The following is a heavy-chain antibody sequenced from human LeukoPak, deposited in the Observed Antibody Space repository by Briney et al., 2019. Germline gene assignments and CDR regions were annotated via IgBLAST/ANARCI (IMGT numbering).Heavy chain of an antibody. J-gene: IGHJ4*02. Sequence: GASVKVSCKASGYTITGYYMHWVRQAPGQGLEWMGWINPKSGGTNYAQKFQGRVTMTRDTSISTAYMELSGLRSDDTAVYYCARGGSHWIDYWGQGTLVTVSS. CDR1: GYTITGYY. CDR2: INPKSGGT. D-gene: IGHD1-1*01. V-gene: IGHV1-2*02. CDR3: ARGGSHWIDY.